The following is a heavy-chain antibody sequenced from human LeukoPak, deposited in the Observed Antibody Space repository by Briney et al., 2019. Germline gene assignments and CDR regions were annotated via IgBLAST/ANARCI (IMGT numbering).Heavy chain of an antibody. J-gene: IGHJ4*02. Sequence: GGSVRLSCEASGFTFSTHAMHWVRQAPGKGLEWVAFIWDNGSNKYYANSVKGRFTISRDNSKNTVYLQMNSLRAEDTAVYYCARDPPRGGWRFDDWGQGTLVTVSS. V-gene: IGHV3-33*01. CDR3: ARDPPRGGWRFDD. CDR2: IWDNGSNK. CDR1: GFTFSTHA. D-gene: IGHD6-19*01.